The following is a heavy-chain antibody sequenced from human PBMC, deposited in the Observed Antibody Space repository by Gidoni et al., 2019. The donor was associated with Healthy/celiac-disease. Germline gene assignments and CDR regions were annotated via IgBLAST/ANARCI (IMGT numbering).Heavy chain of an antibody. CDR1: GFTFSSYG. CDR2: ISYDGSNK. D-gene: IGHD3-3*01. J-gene: IGHJ3*02. CDR3: AKIRIFGVVIDAFDI. Sequence: QVQLVESGGGVVQPGRSLRLSCAASGFTFSSYGMPWVRQAPGKGLEWVAVISYDGSNKYYADSVKGRFTISRDNSKNTLYLQMNSLRAEGTAVYYCAKIRIFGVVIDAFDIWGQGTMVTVSS. V-gene: IGHV3-30*18.